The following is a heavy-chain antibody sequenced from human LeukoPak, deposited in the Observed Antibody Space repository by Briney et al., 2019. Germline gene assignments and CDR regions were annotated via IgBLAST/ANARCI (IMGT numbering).Heavy chain of an antibody. Sequence: SETLSLTCAVYGGSFSGYYWSWIRQPPGKGLEWIGEINHSGSTNYNPSLKSRVTISVDTSKNQFSLKLSSVTAADTAVYYCARLYGSGSYYITYYYYYYYMDVWGKGTTVTVSS. J-gene: IGHJ6*03. V-gene: IGHV4-34*01. CDR2: INHSGST. D-gene: IGHD3-10*01. CDR1: GGSFSGYY. CDR3: ARLYGSGSYYITYYYYYYYMDV.